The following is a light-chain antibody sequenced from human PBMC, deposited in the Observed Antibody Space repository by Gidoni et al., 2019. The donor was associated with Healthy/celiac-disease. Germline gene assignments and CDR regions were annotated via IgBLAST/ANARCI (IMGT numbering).Light chain of an antibody. J-gene: IGLJ1*01. CDR3: LLSYSGARV. Sequence: QAVVTQEPSLTVSPGGTVPLTCGSSTGAVTSGHYPFWFPQKPGQAPRTLIYDTSNKHSWTPARFSGSLLGGKAALTLSGAQPEDEAEYYCLLSYSGARVFGTGTKVTVL. CDR2: DTS. CDR1: TGAVTSGHY. V-gene: IGLV7-46*01.